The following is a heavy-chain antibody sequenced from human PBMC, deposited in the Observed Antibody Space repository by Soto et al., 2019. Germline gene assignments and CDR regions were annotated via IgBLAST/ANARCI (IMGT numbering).Heavy chain of an antibody. D-gene: IGHD3-10*01. Sequence: PGESLKISCKGSGYSFTSYWIGWVRQMPGKGLDWMGIIYPGDSDTRYSPSFQGQVTISADKSISTAYLQWSSLKASDTAMYYCATPLRLLWFGELPAEAFDIWGQGTMVTVSS. V-gene: IGHV5-51*01. CDR1: GYSFTSYW. J-gene: IGHJ3*02. CDR2: IYPGDSDT. CDR3: ATPLRLLWFGELPAEAFDI.